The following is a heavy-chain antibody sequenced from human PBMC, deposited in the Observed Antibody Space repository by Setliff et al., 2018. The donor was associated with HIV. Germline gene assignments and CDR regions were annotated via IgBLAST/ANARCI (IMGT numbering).Heavy chain of an antibody. CDR2: ISGSGGST. V-gene: IGHV3-23*01. J-gene: IGHJ3*02. D-gene: IGHD6-19*01. Sequence: PGGSLRLSCAASGFTFSTYAMSWVRQAPGKGLEWVSVISGSGGSTFYADSVKGRFTISRDNSKNTLYLQMNSLRAEDTAVYYCATSYSSGWHTFDIWGQGTTVTVS. CDR3: ATSYSSGWHTFDI. CDR1: GFTFSTYA.